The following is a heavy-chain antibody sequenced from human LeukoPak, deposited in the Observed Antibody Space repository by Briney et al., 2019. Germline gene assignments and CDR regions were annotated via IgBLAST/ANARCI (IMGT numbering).Heavy chain of an antibody. Sequence: WASVKVSCKASGYTFTSYGISWVRQAPGQGLEWMGWISAYNGNTNYAQKLQGRVTMTTDTSTSTAYMELRSLRSDDTAVYYCARSSVDTAMAILDYWGQGTLVTVSS. CDR3: ARSSVDTAMAILDY. J-gene: IGHJ4*02. V-gene: IGHV1-18*01. CDR1: GYTFTSYG. D-gene: IGHD5-18*01. CDR2: ISAYNGNT.